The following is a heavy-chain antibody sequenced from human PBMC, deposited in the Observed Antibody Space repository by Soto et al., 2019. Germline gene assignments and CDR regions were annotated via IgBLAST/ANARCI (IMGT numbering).Heavy chain of an antibody. V-gene: IGHV1-69*13. J-gene: IGHJ6*02. Sequence: SVKPSCKDCGGTFSSNAISWVRQAPGQGLEWMGGIIPIFGTANYAQKFQGRVTITADESTSTAYMELSSLRSEDTAVYYCARGDYYYGMDVWGQGTTLTVSS. CDR3: ARGDYYYGMDV. CDR1: GGTFSSNA. CDR2: IIPIFGTA.